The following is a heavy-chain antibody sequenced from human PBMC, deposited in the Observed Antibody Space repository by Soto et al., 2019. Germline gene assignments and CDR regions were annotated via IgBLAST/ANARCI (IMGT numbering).Heavy chain of an antibody. J-gene: IGHJ4*02. CDR1: GFTFSSYS. Sequence: EVQLVESGGGLVKPGGSLRLSCAASGFTFSSYSMNWVRQAPGKGLEWVSSISSSSSYIYYADSVKGRFTISRDNAKNSLSLQMNSLRAEDTAVYYCARPRPTIAAFWGQGTLVTVSS. V-gene: IGHV3-21*01. CDR3: ARPRPTIAAF. D-gene: IGHD6-13*01. CDR2: ISSSSSYI.